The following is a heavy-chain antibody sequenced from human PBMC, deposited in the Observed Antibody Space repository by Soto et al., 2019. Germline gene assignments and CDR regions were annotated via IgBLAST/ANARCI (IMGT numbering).Heavy chain of an antibody. V-gene: IGHV4-61*01. CDR1: GGSVSDGTYY. Sequence: QVQLQESGPGLVKPSETLSLICTVSGGSVSDGTYYWNWIRQPPGKGLEWIGLVYYSGRTNYNPSLKSRVTISEHTSKNQVSLKLYSVTAADTAVYYCARAFWGEVGPSFDYWGQGTLVTVSS. D-gene: IGHD3-16*01. J-gene: IGHJ4*02. CDR3: ARAFWGEVGPSFDY. CDR2: VYYSGRT.